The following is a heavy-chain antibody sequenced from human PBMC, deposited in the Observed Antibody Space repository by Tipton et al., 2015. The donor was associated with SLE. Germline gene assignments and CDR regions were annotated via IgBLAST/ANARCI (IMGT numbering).Heavy chain of an antibody. CDR2: IWYDGSNK. Sequence: SLRLSCAASGFTFSSYGMHWVRQAPGKGLEWVAVIWYDGSNKYYADSVKGRFTISRDNSKNTLYLQMNSLRAEDTAVYYCARDVGLSSGWSYDAFDIWGQETMVTVSS. V-gene: IGHV3-33*01. D-gene: IGHD6-19*01. J-gene: IGHJ3*02. CDR3: ARDVGLSSGWSYDAFDI. CDR1: GFTFSSYG.